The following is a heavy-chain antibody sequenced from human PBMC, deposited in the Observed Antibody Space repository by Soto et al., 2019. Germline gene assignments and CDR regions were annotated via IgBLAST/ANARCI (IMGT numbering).Heavy chain of an antibody. CDR1: GFTVTTNY. V-gene: IGHV3-66*01. J-gene: IGHJ5*02. Sequence: EVQLVESGGGLVQPGGSLRLSCAASGFTVTTNYVSWVRQAPGKGLEWVSIIYDGGSTYYADSVKGRFTISRDNSKNTVFLQMNSLRVEDTAVYYCARGDGDYGRRLDRWGQGTLVTVSS. CDR2: IYDGGST. D-gene: IGHD4-17*01. CDR3: ARGDGDYGRRLDR.